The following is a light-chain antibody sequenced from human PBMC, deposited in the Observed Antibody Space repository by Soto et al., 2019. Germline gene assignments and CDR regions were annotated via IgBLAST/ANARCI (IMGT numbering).Light chain of an antibody. CDR1: SSDGGGYNY. CDR2: EVS. J-gene: IGLJ1*01. CDR3: SSYTSSSTLV. Sequence: QSALTQPASVSGSPGQSVTISCTGTSSDGGGYNYVSWYQQHPAKAPKLMIYEVSNRPSGVSHRFSGSKSGNTASLTISGLQAEDEADYYCSSYTSSSTLVFGTGTKVT. V-gene: IGLV2-14*01.